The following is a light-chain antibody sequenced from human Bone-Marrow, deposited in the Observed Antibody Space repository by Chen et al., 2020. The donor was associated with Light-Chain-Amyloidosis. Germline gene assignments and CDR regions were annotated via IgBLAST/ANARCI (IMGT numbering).Light chain of an antibody. CDR1: NIGSTR. CDR2: DDS. V-gene: IGLV3-21*02. Sequence: SYVLTQPSSVSVAPGQTATIACGGNNIGSTRGHWYQQTPGQAPLLVVNDDSDRPSGIPERLSGSNSGNTATLAIGRVEAGDEADYYCQVWDRSSDRPMFGGGTKLTVL. J-gene: IGLJ3*02. CDR3: QVWDRSSDRPM.